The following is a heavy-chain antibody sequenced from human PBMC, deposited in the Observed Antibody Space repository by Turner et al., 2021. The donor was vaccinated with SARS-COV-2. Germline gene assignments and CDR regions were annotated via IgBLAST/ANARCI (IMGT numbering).Heavy chain of an antibody. CDR3: ARDGLHYYDISAYPNLASDY. CDR1: GFTFSSYS. Sequence: EVQLVESGGGLVQPGGSLRLSCEASGFTFSSYSMSWVRQAPGKGLEWVANIKQDGSEKYYVDSVKGRFTISRDNAKNSLYLQMNSLRAEDTAVYYCARDGLHYYDISAYPNLASDYWGQGTLVTVSS. J-gene: IGHJ4*02. CDR2: IKQDGSEK. D-gene: IGHD3-22*01. V-gene: IGHV3-7*01.